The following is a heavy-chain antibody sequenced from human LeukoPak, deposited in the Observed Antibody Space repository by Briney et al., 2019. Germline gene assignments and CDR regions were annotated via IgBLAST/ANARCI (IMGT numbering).Heavy chain of an antibody. CDR2: INHSGST. CDR3: ARKAPREDWWEGPSGY. Sequence: SETLSLTCAVYGGSFSGYYWSWIRQPPGKGLEWIGEINHSGSTNYNPSLKSRVTISVDTSKNQFSLKLSSVTAADTAVYYCARKAPREDWWEGPSGYWGQGTLVTVSS. J-gene: IGHJ4*02. CDR1: GGSFSGYY. V-gene: IGHV4-34*01. D-gene: IGHD2-8*02.